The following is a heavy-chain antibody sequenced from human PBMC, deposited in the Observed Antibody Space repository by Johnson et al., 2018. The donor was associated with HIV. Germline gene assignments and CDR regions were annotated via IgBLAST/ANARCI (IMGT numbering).Heavy chain of an antibody. Sequence: VQLVESGGGLVQPGRSLRLSCAASGFTVSSNYMSWVCQAPGKGLEWVSVIYSGGSTYYADSVKGRFTISRDNSKNTLYLQMNSLRAEDTAVYYCAKDPMVATPANAFDIWGQGTMVTVSS. CDR3: AKDPMVATPANAFDI. J-gene: IGHJ3*02. CDR1: GFTVSSNY. CDR2: IYSGGST. V-gene: IGHV3-66*01. D-gene: IGHD5-12*01.